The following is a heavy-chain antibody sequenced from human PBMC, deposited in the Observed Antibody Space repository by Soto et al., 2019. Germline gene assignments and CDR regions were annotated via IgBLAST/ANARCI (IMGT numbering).Heavy chain of an antibody. J-gene: IGHJ5*02. CDR1: GFSLSNARMG. CDR2: IFSNDEK. CDR3: ARGSILEPYYDFWSGYYTGGGWFDP. D-gene: IGHD3-3*01. Sequence: GSGPTLVNPTETLTLTCTVSGFSLSNARMGVSWIRQPPGKALEWLAHIFSNDEKSYSTSLKSRLTISKDTSKSQVVLTMTNMDPVDTATYYCARGSILEPYYDFWSGYYTGGGWFDPWGQGTLVTVSS. V-gene: IGHV2-26*01.